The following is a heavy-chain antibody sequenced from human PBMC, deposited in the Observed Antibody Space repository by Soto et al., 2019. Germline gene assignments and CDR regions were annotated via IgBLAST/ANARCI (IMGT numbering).Heavy chain of an antibody. D-gene: IGHD3-22*01. V-gene: IGHV3-23*01. CDR1: GFTFTSYV. CDR2: ISGGGSTA. Sequence: GGSLRLSCAASGFTFTSYVMSWVRQAPGKGLEWVAGISGGGSTAFYADSVKGRFTISRDNAKNTVVLQMDSLRAEDTAVYYCAKDLRDDSSGYYYHRAFDYWGQGTLVTVSS. J-gene: IGHJ4*02. CDR3: AKDLRDDSSGYYYHRAFDY.